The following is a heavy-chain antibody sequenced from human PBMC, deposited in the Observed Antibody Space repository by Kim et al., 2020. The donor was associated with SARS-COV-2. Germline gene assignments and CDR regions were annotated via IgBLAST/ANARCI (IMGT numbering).Heavy chain of an antibody. J-gene: IGHJ4*02. D-gene: IGHD6-25*01. Sequence: KYSQKFQGRVTITRDTSASTAYMELSSLRSEDTAVYYCARATGASIAADYWGQGTLVTVSS. CDR3: ARATGASIAADY. V-gene: IGHV1-3*01.